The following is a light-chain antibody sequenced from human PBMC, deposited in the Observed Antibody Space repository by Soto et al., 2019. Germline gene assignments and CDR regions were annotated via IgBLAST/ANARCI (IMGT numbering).Light chain of an antibody. Sequence: DIPMTQSPSTLSASVGDRVTITCRASQNINTWLAWYQQKPGKAPYLLIYKASNLQSGVPSRFSGSASGTEFTLTISSLQPDDIATYYCQQYETYPLTYGGGTKVAI. V-gene: IGKV1-5*03. CDR3: QQYETYPLT. CDR1: QNINTW. CDR2: KAS. J-gene: IGKJ4*01.